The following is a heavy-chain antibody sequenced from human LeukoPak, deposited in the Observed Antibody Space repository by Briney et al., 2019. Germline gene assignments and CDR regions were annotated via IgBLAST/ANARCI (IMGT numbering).Heavy chain of an antibody. CDR1: GYTLTELS. J-gene: IGHJ4*02. V-gene: IGHV1-24*01. Sequence: ASVKVSRKVSGYTLTELSMHWVRQAPGKGLEWMGGFDPEDGETIYAQKFQGRVTMTEDTSTDTAYMELSSLRSEDTAVYYCATTSRYFDWLLPFDYWGQGTLVTVSS. CDR2: FDPEDGET. D-gene: IGHD3-9*01. CDR3: ATTSRYFDWLLPFDY.